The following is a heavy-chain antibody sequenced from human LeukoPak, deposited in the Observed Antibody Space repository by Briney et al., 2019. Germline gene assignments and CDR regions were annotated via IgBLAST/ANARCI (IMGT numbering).Heavy chain of an antibody. J-gene: IGHJ4*02. V-gene: IGHV3-23*01. D-gene: IGHD3-10*01. CDR3: AKSRERLPWFGELLSDFDY. CDR1: GFTFSSYA. Sequence: GGSLRLSCAASGFTFSSYAMSWVRQAPGKGLEWVAAISGSGGSTYYADSVKGRFTISRDNSKNTLYLQMNSLRAEDTAVYYCAKSRERLPWFGELLSDFDYWGQGTLVTVSP. CDR2: ISGSGGST.